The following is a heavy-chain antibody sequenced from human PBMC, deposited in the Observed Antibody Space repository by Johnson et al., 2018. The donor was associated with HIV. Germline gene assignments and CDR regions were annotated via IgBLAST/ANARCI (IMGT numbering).Heavy chain of an antibody. CDR2: ISWNSGSI. D-gene: IGHD1-1*01. Sequence: LRLSCAASGFTFDDYAMHWVRQAPGKGLEWVSGISWNSGSIGYADSVKGRFTISRDNAKNSLYLQMNSLRAEDTALYYCAKDRGLERRERAFDIWGQGTMVTVSS. J-gene: IGHJ3*02. CDR1: GFTFDDYA. CDR3: AKDRGLERRERAFDI. V-gene: IGHV3-9*01.